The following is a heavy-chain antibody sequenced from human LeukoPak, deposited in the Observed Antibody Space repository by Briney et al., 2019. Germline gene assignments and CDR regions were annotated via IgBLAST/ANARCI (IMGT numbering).Heavy chain of an antibody. V-gene: IGHV4-59*12. Sequence: SETLSLTCTVSGGSISSYYWSWIRQPPGKGLEWIGHIYYSGSTNHNPSLKSRVTISVDTSKNQFSLKLSSVTAADTAVYYCARGRVRIAVAVDYFDYWGQGTLVTVSS. D-gene: IGHD6-19*01. CDR2: IYYSGST. J-gene: IGHJ4*02. CDR3: ARGRVRIAVAVDYFDY. CDR1: GGSISSYY.